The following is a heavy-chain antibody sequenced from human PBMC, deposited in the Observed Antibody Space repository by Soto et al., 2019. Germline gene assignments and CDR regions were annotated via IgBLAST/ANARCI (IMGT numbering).Heavy chain of an antibody. V-gene: IGHV4-4*07. J-gene: IGHJ5*02. CDR3: VASLAASGLNWLDP. Sequence: SETLSLTCTVSGGSISSYYWNWVRQPPGKGLEWIGLIFANGHTDYNPSLKSRVTMSVDASKNQLSLRLTSMTAADTAVYYCVASLAASGLNWLDPWGRGTLVTVSS. CDR1: GGSISSYY. CDR2: IFANGHT. D-gene: IGHD6-13*01.